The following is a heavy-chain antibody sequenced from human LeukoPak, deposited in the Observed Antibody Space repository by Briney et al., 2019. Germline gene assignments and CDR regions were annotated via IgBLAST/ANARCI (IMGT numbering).Heavy chain of an antibody. D-gene: IGHD6-19*01. Sequence: GGSLRLSCAASGFTFDDYAMHWVRQAPGKGLEWVSGISWNSGSIGYADSVKGRFTISRDNAKNSLYLQMNSLRAEDMALYYCAKDRTPLGYSSGFDYWGQGTLVTVSS. CDR1: GFTFDDYA. V-gene: IGHV3-9*03. CDR3: AKDRTPLGYSSGFDY. J-gene: IGHJ4*02. CDR2: ISWNSGSI.